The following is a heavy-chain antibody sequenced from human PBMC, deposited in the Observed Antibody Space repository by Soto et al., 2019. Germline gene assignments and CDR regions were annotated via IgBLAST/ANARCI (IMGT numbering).Heavy chain of an antibody. CDR3: AKDAMTTVTTSGFDY. Sequence: SLRLSCAASGFTFDDYAMHWVRQPPGKGLEWVSGVSWNGGSIGYADSVEGRFTISRDNAKNSLYLQMNSLSVEDTAFYYCAKDAMTTVTTSGFDYWGQGTLVTVSS. D-gene: IGHD4-17*01. J-gene: IGHJ4*02. V-gene: IGHV3-9*01. CDR1: GFTFDDYA. CDR2: VSWNGGSI.